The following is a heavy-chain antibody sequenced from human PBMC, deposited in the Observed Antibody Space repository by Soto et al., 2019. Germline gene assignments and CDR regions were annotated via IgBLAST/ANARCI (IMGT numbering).Heavy chain of an antibody. CDR1: GGTFSSYA. J-gene: IGHJ4*02. V-gene: IGHV1-69*13. Sequence: ASVKVSCKASGGTFSSYAISWVRQAPGQGLEWMGGIIPIFGTANYAQKFQGRVTITADESTSTAYMELSSLRSEDTAVYYCARDSCLGSPHTFAATPDNWNDVCSDYWGQGTLVTVSS. D-gene: IGHD1-1*01. CDR3: ARDSCLGSPHTFAATPDNWNDVCSDY. CDR2: IIPIFGTA.